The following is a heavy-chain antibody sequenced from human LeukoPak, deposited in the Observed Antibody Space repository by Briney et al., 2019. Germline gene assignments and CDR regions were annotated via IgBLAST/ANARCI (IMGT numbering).Heavy chain of an antibody. CDR1: GFTFSSYS. CDR2: ISSSSSYI. CDR3: ARGVYCSSTSCYRPGWFDP. V-gene: IGHV3-21*01. D-gene: IGHD2-2*01. J-gene: IGHJ5*02. Sequence: GGSLRLSCAASGFTFSSYSMNWVRQAPGKGLEWVSSISSSSSYIYYADTVKGRFTISRDNAKNSLYLQMNSLRAEDTAVYYCARGVYCSSTSCYRPGWFDPWGQGTLVTVSS.